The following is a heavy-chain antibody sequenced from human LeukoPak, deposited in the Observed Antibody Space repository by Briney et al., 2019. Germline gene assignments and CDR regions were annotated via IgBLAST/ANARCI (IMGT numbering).Heavy chain of an antibody. Sequence: AGGSLRLSCAASGFIFSGNWMHWVRQAPGKRLEWVANLKQDGSEKHFADSVKGRFTISRDNAENSLYLQMNSLRAEDTAMYYCARGTIAAPGTDYWGQGTLVTVSS. J-gene: IGHJ4*02. CDR3: ARGTIAAPGTDY. D-gene: IGHD6-13*01. CDR2: LKQDGSEK. V-gene: IGHV3-7*01. CDR1: GFIFSGNW.